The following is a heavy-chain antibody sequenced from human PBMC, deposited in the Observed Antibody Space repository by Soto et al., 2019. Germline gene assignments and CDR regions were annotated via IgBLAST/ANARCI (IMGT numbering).Heavy chain of an antibody. V-gene: IGHV1-24*01. D-gene: IGHD6-13*01. CDR3: ATGGYPFSYMDV. Sequence: GASVKVSCKVSGYTLTVLSMHWVRQAPGKGLEWMGGFDPEDGETIYAQKFQGRVTMTEDTSTDTAYMELSSLRSEDTAVYYCATGGYPFSYMDVWGKGTTVTVSS. CDR2: FDPEDGET. CDR1: GYTLTVLS. J-gene: IGHJ6*03.